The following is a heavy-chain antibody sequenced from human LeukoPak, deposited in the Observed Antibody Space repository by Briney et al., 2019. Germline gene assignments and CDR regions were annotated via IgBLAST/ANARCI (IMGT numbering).Heavy chain of an antibody. Sequence: SETLSLTCAVSGGSISSYYWSWIRQPPGKGLEWIGYIYYSGSTNYNPSLRSRVTISVDTSKNQFSLKLGSVTAADTAVYYCARDGSGYYGYFDLWGRGTLVTVSS. J-gene: IGHJ2*01. V-gene: IGHV4-59*01. CDR3: ARDGSGYYGYFDL. CDR1: GGSISSYY. D-gene: IGHD3-3*01. CDR2: IYYSGST.